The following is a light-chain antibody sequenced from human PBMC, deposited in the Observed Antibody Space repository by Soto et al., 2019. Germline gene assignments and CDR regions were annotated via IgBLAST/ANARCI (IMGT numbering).Light chain of an antibody. CDR1: QGISSY. J-gene: IGKJ2*01. CDR3: QQSYSTPYT. V-gene: IGKV1-39*01. Sequence: DIQMTQSPSSLSASVGDRVTITCRASQGISSYLNWYQQKPRKAPKLLIYAASSLQSWVPSRFSGRGSGTDFTLTISSLQPEDFATYYCQQSYSTPYTFGQGTKLEIK. CDR2: AAS.